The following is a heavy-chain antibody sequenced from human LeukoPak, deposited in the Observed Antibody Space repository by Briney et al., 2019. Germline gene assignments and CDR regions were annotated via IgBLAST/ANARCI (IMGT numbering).Heavy chain of an antibody. CDR1: GGTFSHYA. CDR2: FDPEDGET. J-gene: IGHJ3*02. CDR3: ATDWGIERQQLGPGEDSYAFDI. D-gene: IGHD6-13*01. V-gene: IGHV1-24*01. Sequence: ASVKVSCKASGGTFSHYAITWVRQAPGKGLEWMGGFDPEDGETIYAQKFQGRVTMTEDTSTDTAYMELSSLRSEDTAVYYCATDWGIERQQLGPGEDSYAFDIWGQGTMVTVSS.